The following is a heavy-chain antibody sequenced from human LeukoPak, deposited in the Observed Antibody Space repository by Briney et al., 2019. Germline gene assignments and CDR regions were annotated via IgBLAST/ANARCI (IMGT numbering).Heavy chain of an antibody. CDR1: GYTFTSYD. CDR3: ARGVYYHMTTVTTVVPEYYFDY. Sequence: ASVKVSCKASGYTFTSYDINWVRQATGQGLEWMGWMNPNSGNTGYAQKFQGRVTITRNTSISTAYMELSSLRSEDTAVYYCARGVYYHMTTVTTVVPEYYFDYWGQGTLVTVSS. J-gene: IGHJ4*02. D-gene: IGHD4-11*01. CDR2: MNPNSGNT. V-gene: IGHV1-8*03.